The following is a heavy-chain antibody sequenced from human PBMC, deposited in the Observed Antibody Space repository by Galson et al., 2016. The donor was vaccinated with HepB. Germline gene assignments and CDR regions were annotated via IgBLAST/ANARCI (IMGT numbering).Heavy chain of an antibody. CDR1: GYTFTSYG. D-gene: IGHD2-2*01. CDR3: ARGLCSSTSCYTFWDYYYYGMDV. Sequence: SVKVSCKASGYTFTSYGISWVRQAPGQGLEWVGWISAYNGNTNYAQKLQGRVTMTTDTSTSTAYMELRSLRSDDTAVYYCARGLCSSTSCYTFWDYYYYGMDVWGKGTTVTVSS. V-gene: IGHV1-18*01. CDR2: ISAYNGNT. J-gene: IGHJ6*04.